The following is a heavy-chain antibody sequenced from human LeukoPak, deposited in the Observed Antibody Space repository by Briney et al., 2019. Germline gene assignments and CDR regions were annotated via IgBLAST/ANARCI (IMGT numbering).Heavy chain of an antibody. CDR1: GLNFRTSW. CDR2: IRYDGTVK. Sequence: GGSLRLSCTASGLNFRTSWMSWVRQSPGKGLEFLANIRYDGTVKNYMDSVKGRFTISRDNPKNSLYLQMDSLRADDTAVYYCARDPDSSSLDYWGQGVLVTVSS. V-gene: IGHV3-7*01. D-gene: IGHD6-13*01. J-gene: IGHJ4*02. CDR3: ARDPDSSSLDY.